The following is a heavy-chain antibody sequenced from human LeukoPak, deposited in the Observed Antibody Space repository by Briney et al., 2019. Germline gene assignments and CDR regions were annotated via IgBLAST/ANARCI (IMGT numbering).Heavy chain of an antibody. Sequence: SETLSLTCTVSGGSISSGSYYWSWIRQPAGKGLEWIGRIYTSGSTNYNPSLKSRVTMSVDRSKNQFSLRLSSVTAADTAVYYCAKAVGSSESNWFDPWGQGALVTVSS. CDR1: GGSISSGSYY. J-gene: IGHJ5*02. V-gene: IGHV4-61*02. D-gene: IGHD1-26*01. CDR3: AKAVGSSESNWFDP. CDR2: IYTSGST.